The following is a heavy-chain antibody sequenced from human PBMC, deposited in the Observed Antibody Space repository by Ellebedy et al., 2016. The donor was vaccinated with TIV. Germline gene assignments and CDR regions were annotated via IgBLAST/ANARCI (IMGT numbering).Heavy chain of an antibody. V-gene: IGHV3-30-3*01. Sequence: GESLKISXAASGFTFSSYAMHWVRQAPGKGLEWVAVISYDGSNKYYADSVKGRFTISRDNSKNTLYLQMNSLRAEDTAVYYCARVDTMRFDYWGQGTLVTVSS. CDR2: ISYDGSNK. D-gene: IGHD5-18*01. J-gene: IGHJ4*02. CDR1: GFTFSSYA. CDR3: ARVDTMRFDY.